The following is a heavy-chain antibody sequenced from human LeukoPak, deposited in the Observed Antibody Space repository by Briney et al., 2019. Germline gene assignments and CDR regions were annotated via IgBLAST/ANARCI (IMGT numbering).Heavy chain of an antibody. CDR3: AKGGRKWELLPSFFDY. CDR2: ISGSGGST. D-gene: IGHD1-26*01. J-gene: IGHJ4*02. CDR1: GFTFSSYA. V-gene: IGHV3-23*01. Sequence: PGGSLRLSCAASGFTFSSYAMSWVRQAPGKGLEWVSAISGSGGSTYYADSVKGRFTISRDNSKNTLYLQMNSPRAEDTAVYYCAKGGRKWELLPSFFDYWGQGTLVTVSS.